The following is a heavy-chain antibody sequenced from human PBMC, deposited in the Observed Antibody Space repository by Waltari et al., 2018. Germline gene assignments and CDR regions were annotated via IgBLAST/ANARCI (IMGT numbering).Heavy chain of an antibody. CDR1: GGSFSGYY. CDR3: ANSKGYSSSWYGPVYYFDY. V-gene: IGHV4-34*01. CDR2: INHSGST. Sequence: QVQLQQWGAGLLKPSETLSLTCAVYGGSFSGYYWSWIRQPPGKGLEWIGEINHSGSTNYNPSLKSRVTISVDTSKNQFSLKLSSVTAADTAVYYCANSKGYSSSWYGPVYYFDYWGQGTLVIVSS. J-gene: IGHJ4*02. D-gene: IGHD6-13*01.